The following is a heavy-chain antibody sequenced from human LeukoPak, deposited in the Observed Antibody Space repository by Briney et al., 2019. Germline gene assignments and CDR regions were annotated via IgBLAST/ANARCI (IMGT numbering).Heavy chain of an antibody. J-gene: IGHJ3*01. V-gene: IGHV3-66*02. Sequence: PGGSLRLSCAASGFTVSANYMSWVRQAPGKGLEWVSLNYSSGRTFYADSVKGRFTISRDNSKNTLYLQMNSLRAEDTAVYYCARSTTSCLCDAFDVWGQGTMVTVSS. CDR2: NYSSGRT. D-gene: IGHD2-2*01. CDR1: GFTVSANY. CDR3: ARSTTSCLCDAFDV.